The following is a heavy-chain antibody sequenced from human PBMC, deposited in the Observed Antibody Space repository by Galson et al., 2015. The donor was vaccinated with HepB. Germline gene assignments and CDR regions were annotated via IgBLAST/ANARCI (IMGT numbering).Heavy chain of an antibody. CDR2: ISSSSSTI. J-gene: IGHJ4*02. D-gene: IGHD6-13*01. CDR3: ARDPRGIAAAGNFDY. V-gene: IGHV3-48*02. Sequence: SLRLSCAASGFTFSIYSMNWVRQAPGKGLEWVSYISSSSSTIYYADSVKGRFTISRDNAKNSLYLQMNSLRDEDTAVYYCARDPRGIAAAGNFDYWGQGTLVTVSS. CDR1: GFTFSIYS.